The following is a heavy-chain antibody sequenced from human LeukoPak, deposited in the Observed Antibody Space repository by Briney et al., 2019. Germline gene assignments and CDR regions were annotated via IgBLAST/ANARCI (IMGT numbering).Heavy chain of an antibody. CDR3: ARVIGSGYYYVDYYYYMDV. J-gene: IGHJ6*03. CDR1: GGSISSYY. Sequence: PSETLSLTCTVSGGSISSYYWSWIRQPPGKGLEWIGYIYYSGSTNYNPSLKSRVTISVDTSKNQFSLKLSSVTAADTAVYYCARVIGSGYYYVDYYYYMDVWGKGTTVTISS. CDR2: IYYSGST. D-gene: IGHD3-22*01. V-gene: IGHV4-59*01.